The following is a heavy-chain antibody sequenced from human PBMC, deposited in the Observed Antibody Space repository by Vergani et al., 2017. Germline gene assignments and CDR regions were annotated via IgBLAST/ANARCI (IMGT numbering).Heavy chain of an antibody. CDR3: ARDNLYSRPGRYYYYYMDV. CDR2: IIPIFGTA. J-gene: IGHJ6*03. D-gene: IGHD3-10*01. Sequence: QVQLVQSGAEVKKPGASVKVSCKASGYTFTSYYMHWVRQAPGQGLEWMGGIIPIFGTANYAQKFQGRVTITADESTSTAYMELSSLRSEDTAVYYCARDNLYSRPGRYYYYYMDVWGKGTTVTVSS. V-gene: IGHV1-69*01. CDR1: GYTFTSYY.